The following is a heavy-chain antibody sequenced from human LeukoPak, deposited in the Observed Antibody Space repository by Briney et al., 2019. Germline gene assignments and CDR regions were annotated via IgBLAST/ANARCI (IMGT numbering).Heavy chain of an antibody. Sequence: SGPALVKPTQTLTLTCTFSGFSLSTSGMRVSWIRQPLGKALEWLARIAWDDDKFYSTSLKTTLTISKDTSKNQVVLTMTNMDPVDTATYYCARTHFSFGTSAPYNWFDPWGQGTLVTVSS. V-gene: IGHV2-70*04. CDR1: GFSLSTSGMR. D-gene: IGHD3-10*01. CDR2: IAWDDDK. CDR3: ARTHFSFGTSAPYNWFDP. J-gene: IGHJ5*02.